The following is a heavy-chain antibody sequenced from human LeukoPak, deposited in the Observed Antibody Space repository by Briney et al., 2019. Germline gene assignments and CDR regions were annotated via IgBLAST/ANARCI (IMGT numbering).Heavy chain of an antibody. CDR2: MNPNSGNT. CDR1: GYTFTSYD. V-gene: IGHV1-8*01. J-gene: IGHJ4*02. Sequence: GASVKVSCKASGYTFTSYDINCVRQATGQGLEWMGWMNPNSGNTGYAQKFQGRVTMTRNTSISTAYMELSSLRSEDTAVYYCARIMADSSGYYYWGQGTLVTVSS. CDR3: ARIMADSSGYYY. D-gene: IGHD3-22*01.